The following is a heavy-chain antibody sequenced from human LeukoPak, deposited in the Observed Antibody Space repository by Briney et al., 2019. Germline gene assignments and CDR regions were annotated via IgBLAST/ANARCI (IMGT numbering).Heavy chain of an antibody. CDR1: GLTFSNYW. J-gene: IGHJ4*02. V-gene: IGHV3-74*01. Sequence: GGSLRLTCAAFGLTFSNYWMHWVRQAPGKGLVWVSGISSDGKTTVYADSVKGRFTISRDNSKNTLYLQMNSLRAEDTAVYYCARREPKVPAARYWGQGTLVTVSS. D-gene: IGHD2-2*01. CDR2: ISSDGKTT. CDR3: ARREPKVPAARY.